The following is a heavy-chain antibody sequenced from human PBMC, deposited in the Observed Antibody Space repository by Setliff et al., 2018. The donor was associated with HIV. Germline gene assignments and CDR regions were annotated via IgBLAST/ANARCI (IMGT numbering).Heavy chain of an antibody. CDR3: ARGVRPSYGSGSYYWYFDL. CDR1: GYMFIAYG. Sequence: ASVKVSCKTSGYMFIAYGMSWVRRAPGQGLEWMGWIGPYNGRTEYAQEFQGRVTITADKSTSTAYMELSSLRSEDTAVYYCARGVRPSYGSGSYYWYFDLWGRGTLVTVSS. D-gene: IGHD3-10*01. V-gene: IGHV1-18*01. CDR2: IGPYNGRT. J-gene: IGHJ2*01.